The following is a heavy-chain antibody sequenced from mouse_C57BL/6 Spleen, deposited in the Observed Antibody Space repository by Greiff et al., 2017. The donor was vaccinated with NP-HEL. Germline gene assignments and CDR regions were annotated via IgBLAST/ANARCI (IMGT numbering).Heavy chain of an antibody. D-gene: IGHD1-1*01. CDR3: TRAHITTVVATDYWYFDV. V-gene: IGHV5-9-1*02. Sequence: EVKLVGSGEGLVKPGGSLKLSCAASGFTFSSYAMSWVRQTPEKRLEWVAYISSGGDYIYYADTVKGRFTISRDNARNTLYLQMSSLKSEDTAMYYCTRAHITTVVATDYWYFDVWGTGTTVTVSS. J-gene: IGHJ1*03. CDR2: ISSGGDYI. CDR1: GFTFSSYA.